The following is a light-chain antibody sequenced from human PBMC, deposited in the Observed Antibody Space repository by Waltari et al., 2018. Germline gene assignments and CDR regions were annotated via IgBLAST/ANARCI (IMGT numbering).Light chain of an antibody. CDR1: QSVSSN. Sequence: EIVMTQSPATLSVSPGERATLSCRASQSVSSNLAWYQQKPGQAPRLLIYDASTRATGIPARFSGSGSGTEFTLTISRLEPEDFAVYYCQHYGRSAITFGQGTRLDIK. J-gene: IGKJ5*01. V-gene: IGKV3-15*01. CDR2: DAS. CDR3: QHYGRSAIT.